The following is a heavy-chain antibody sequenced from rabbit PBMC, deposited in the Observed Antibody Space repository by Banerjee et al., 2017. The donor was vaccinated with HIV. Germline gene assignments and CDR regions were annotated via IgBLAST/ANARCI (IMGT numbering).Heavy chain of an antibody. CDR3: ARDLVGVIGWNFYL. CDR2: INTATGKP. J-gene: IGHJ4*01. Sequence: QEQLEESGGGLVKPEGSLTLTCKASGFSFSDRDVMCWVRQAPGKGLEWIACINTATGKPVCASWAKGRFTISKTSSTTVTLQMTSLTAADTATYFCARDLVGVIGWNFYLWGQGTLVTVS. CDR1: GFSFSDRDV. D-gene: IGHD1-1*01. V-gene: IGHV1S45*01.